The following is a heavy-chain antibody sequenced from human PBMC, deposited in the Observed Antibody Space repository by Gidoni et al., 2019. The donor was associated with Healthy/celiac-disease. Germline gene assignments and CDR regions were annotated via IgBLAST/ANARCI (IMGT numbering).Heavy chain of an antibody. V-gene: IGHV3-30*18. Sequence: QVQLVASGGGVVQPGRSLRLPCAASGFTFRNYGMPWVRQAPGQGLEWVADISYDGTNKYYIDSVKGRFTISRDNSKNTLYLQMNSLRPEDTAMYYCAKDSTVVRGVHVGFDYWGQGTLVTVSS. J-gene: IGHJ4*02. D-gene: IGHD3-10*01. CDR2: ISYDGTNK. CDR3: AKDSTVVRGVHVGFDY. CDR1: GFTFRNYG.